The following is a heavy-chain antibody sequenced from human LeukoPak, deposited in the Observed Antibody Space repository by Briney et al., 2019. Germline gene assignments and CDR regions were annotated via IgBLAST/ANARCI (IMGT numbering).Heavy chain of an antibody. CDR1: GFPFSSYW. CDR3: AKDPHSSSWYYFDS. V-gene: IGHV3-7*01. CDR2: IKPDGSEK. Sequence: PGGSLRLSCAASGFPFSSYWMSWVRQAPGKGLEWVANIKPDGSEKSYVDSVKGRFTISRDNAKNSLYLQMNSLRAEDTAFYYCAKDPHSSSWYYFDSWGQGTLVTVSS. J-gene: IGHJ4*02. D-gene: IGHD6-13*01.